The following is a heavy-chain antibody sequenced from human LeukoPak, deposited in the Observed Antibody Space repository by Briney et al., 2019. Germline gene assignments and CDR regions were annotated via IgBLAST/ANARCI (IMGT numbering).Heavy chain of an antibody. V-gene: IGHV3-21*01. Sequence: TGGSLRLSCAASGFTFSSYSMNWVRQAPGKGLEWVSSISSSSSYIYYADSVKGRFTISRDNAKNSLYLQMNSPRAEDTAVYYCARDQWSSFDYWGQGTLVTVSS. CDR3: ARDQWSSFDY. J-gene: IGHJ4*02. D-gene: IGHD2-8*01. CDR2: ISSSSSYI. CDR1: GFTFSSYS.